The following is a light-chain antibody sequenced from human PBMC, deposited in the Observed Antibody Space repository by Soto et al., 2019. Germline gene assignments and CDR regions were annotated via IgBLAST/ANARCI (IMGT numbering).Light chain of an antibody. CDR2: GAS. J-gene: IGKJ4*01. CDR3: QQYGSVPLA. CDR1: QSVSTNY. Sequence: EIVLTQSPGTLSLSPGERATLSCRASQSVSTNYLAWYQQKPGQAPRLLIYGASSRATGIPDRFRGSGSGADFALTISRLEPEDFAVYYCQQYGSVPLAFGGGNKVVIK. V-gene: IGKV3-20*01.